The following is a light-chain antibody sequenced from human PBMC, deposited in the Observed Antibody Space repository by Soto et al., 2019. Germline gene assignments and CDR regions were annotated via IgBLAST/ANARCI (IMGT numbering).Light chain of an antibody. V-gene: IGKV3-20*01. CDR3: QQYGRSPKYT. CDR2: GTS. J-gene: IGKJ2*01. CDR1: QTISSNF. Sequence: EIGLTQSPGTLSLSPGERATVSCRTSQTISSNFLGWYQQKPGQAPRLLIYGTSTRAAGIPDRFSGSGSGTDFTLTISRLEPEDFAVYYCQQYGRSPKYTFGQGTKLEIK.